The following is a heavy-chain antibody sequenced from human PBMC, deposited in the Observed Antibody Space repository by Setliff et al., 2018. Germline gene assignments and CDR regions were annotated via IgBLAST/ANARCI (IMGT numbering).Heavy chain of an antibody. CDR3: ARNPDFLQYSFDL. CDR2: VSPNSGGK. CDR1: GYTFTSYD. V-gene: IGHV1-2*02. D-gene: IGHD5-12*01. J-gene: IGHJ2*01. Sequence: ASVKVSCKASGYTFTSYDINWVRQAPGQGLEWMGWVSPNSGGKNCAQRFQGRVTMTMDTSISTAYMELSGLRSDDTALYYCARNPDFLQYSFDLWGRGTLVTVSS.